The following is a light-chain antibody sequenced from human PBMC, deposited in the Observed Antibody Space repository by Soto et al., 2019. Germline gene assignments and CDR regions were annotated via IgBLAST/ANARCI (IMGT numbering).Light chain of an antibody. CDR3: HQYGSSPGS. J-gene: IGKJ1*01. CDR1: QSVTHNY. Sequence: EIVLTQSPGTLSSSPGGRATLSCRASQSVTHNYLAWYQQKRGQAPRLLIWGASIRAADLPDRFSGGGSGTDFTLTISRLEAEDFAIYYCHQYGSSPGSFGQGTKVEIK. V-gene: IGKV3-20*01. CDR2: GAS.